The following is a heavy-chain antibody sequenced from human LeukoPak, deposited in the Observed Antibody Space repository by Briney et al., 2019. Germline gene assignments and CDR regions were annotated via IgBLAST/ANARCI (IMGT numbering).Heavy chain of an antibody. CDR1: GFTFSTYW. CDR2: IKEDGSEK. J-gene: IGHJ4*02. Sequence: GGSLRLSCAASGFTFSTYWMSWVRQAPGKGLEWVANIKEDGSEKYYVDSLKGRFTISRDNAKNSLYLQMNSLRAEDTAVYYCARDRYSGSYAFDIWGQGTLVTVSS. CDR3: ARDRYSGSYAFDI. D-gene: IGHD1-26*01. V-gene: IGHV3-7*01.